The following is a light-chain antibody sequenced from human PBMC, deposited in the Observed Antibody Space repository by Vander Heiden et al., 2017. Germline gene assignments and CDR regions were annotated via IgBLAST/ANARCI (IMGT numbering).Light chain of an antibody. CDR3: LQDYNFPWT. J-gene: IGKJ1*01. Sequence: AIQMTQSPSSLSTFVGDSVTITCRASQGIRNDLGWYQQKPGKAPKLLIYGASSLQSGVPSRFSGSGSGTDFTLTISSLQPEDFATYYCLQDYNFPWTFGQGTKVEIK. CDR1: QGIRND. V-gene: IGKV1-6*01. CDR2: GAS.